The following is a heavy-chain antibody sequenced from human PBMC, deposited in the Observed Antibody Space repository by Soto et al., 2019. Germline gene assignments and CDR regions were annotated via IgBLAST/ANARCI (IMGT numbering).Heavy chain of an antibody. V-gene: IGHV2-26*01. CDR3: ARIRRHYDTSVLYFFDS. J-gene: IGHJ4*02. D-gene: IGHD3-22*01. CDR1: GFSFNDARMG. CDR2: IFSNDET. Sequence: QVTLKESGPVLVKPTETLTLTCTVSGFSFNDARMGVSWIRQPPGKALEWLAHIFSNDETSYNRLLKSRISVSKDTSKSQVVLTLPNVDPADTGTYFWARIRRHYDTSVLYFFDSWGQGMLVSVSS.